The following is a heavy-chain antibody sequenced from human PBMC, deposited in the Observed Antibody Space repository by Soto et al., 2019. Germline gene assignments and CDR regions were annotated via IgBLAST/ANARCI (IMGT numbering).Heavy chain of an antibody. CDR2: IVVGTGST. CDR1: GFTLENSA. CDR3: AKDLVGSNADYYDY. D-gene: IGHD2-15*01. J-gene: IGHJ4*02. Sequence: SVKVSCKASGFTLENSAIQWVRQARGHRLEWIGWIVVGTGSTNYAQKFQERVSITRDMSTNTAFMELSSLISDDTAVYYCAKDLVGSNADYYDYWGQGTLVTVSS. V-gene: IGHV1-58*02.